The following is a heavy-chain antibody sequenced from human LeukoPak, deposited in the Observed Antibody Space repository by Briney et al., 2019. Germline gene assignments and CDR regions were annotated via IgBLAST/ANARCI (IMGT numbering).Heavy chain of an antibody. V-gene: IGHV1-2*02. CDR1: GYIFTGYY. CDR3: ARAYYYYMDV. J-gene: IGHJ6*03. Sequence: ASVKVPCKASGYIFTGYYMHWVRQAPGQGLEWMGWINPNSGDTNYAQKFQGRVTMTRDTSISTVYLELSRLRSDDTAVYYCARAYYYYMDVWGKGTTVTVSS. CDR2: INPNSGDT.